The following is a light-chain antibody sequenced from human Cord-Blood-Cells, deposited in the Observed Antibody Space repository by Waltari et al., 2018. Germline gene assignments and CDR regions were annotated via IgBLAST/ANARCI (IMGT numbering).Light chain of an antibody. CDR2: GAS. Sequence: EIVMTQSPATLSVCPGERATLSCRASQSVSSNLAWYQQKPGQAPRLLIYGASTRATGIPARFSGSGSGTEFTLTISSLQSEDFAVYYCQQYNNWPLFTFGPGTKVDIK. CDR1: QSVSSN. J-gene: IGKJ3*01. CDR3: QQYNNWPLFT. V-gene: IGKV3-15*01.